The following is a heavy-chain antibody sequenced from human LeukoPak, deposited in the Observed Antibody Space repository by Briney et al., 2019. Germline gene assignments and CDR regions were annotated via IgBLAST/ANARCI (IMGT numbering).Heavy chain of an antibody. CDR1: GGSISSYY. V-gene: IGHV4-59*01. CDR2: IYYSGST. J-gene: IGHJ4*02. D-gene: IGHD3-22*01. Sequence: SETPSLTCTVSGGSISSYYWSWIRQPPGKGLEWIGYIYYSGSTNYNPSLKSRVTISVDTSKNQFSLKLTSLTAADTAVYYCARAGVSSGYWSLWGQGTLVTVSS. CDR3: ARAGVSSGYWSL.